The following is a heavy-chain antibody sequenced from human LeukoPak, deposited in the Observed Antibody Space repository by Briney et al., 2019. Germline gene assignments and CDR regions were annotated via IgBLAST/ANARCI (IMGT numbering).Heavy chain of an antibody. CDR1: GGSISSGSYY. CDR2: IYTSGST. V-gene: IGHV4-61*02. Sequence: PSQTLSLTCTVSGGSISSGSYYWSWIRQPAGKGLEWIGRIYTSGSTNYNPSLKSRVTISVDTSKNQFSLKLSSVTAADTAVYYCASSTIFGPYYYYYMDVWGKGTTVTVSS. D-gene: IGHD3-3*01. J-gene: IGHJ6*03. CDR3: ASSTIFGPYYYYYMDV.